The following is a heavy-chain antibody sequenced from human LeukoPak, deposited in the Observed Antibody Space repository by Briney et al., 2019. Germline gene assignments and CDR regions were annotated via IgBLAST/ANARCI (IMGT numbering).Heavy chain of an antibody. J-gene: IGHJ3*02. Sequence: GGSLRLSCAASGFIFSSYAMHWVRQAPGKGLEWVALISYGGNNKYYGESMKGRFTISRDNSKNTLYLQMNSLRAEDTAVYYCAREDVVTMIANAFDIWGQGTMVTVSS. CDR3: AREDVVTMIANAFDI. CDR2: ISYGGNNK. CDR1: GFIFSSYA. D-gene: IGHD3-22*01. V-gene: IGHV3-30*04.